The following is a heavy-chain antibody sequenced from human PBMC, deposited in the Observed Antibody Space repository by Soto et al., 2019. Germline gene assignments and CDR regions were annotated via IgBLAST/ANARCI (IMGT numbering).Heavy chain of an antibody. CDR1: GFTFSSYG. D-gene: IGHD4-17*01. CDR3: ANYAGYGDHGDCVDP. V-gene: IGHV3-30*18. Sequence: QVQLVESGGGVVQPGRSLRLSCAASGFTFSSYGMHWVRQAPGRGLEWVAVISYDGSNKYYADSVKCRFTISRDNSKNTLDLQTNSLRAEDTAVYYCANYAGYGDHGDCVDPWGKGTLVTFAS. J-gene: IGHJ5*01. CDR2: ISYDGSNK.